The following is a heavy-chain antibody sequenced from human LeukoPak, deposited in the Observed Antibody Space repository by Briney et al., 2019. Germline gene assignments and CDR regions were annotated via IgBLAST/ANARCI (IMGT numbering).Heavy chain of an antibody. D-gene: IGHD3-10*01. CDR2: IYYSGST. Sequence: SETLSLTCTVSGGSISSGGYYWSWIRQHPGKGLEWIGYIYYSGSTYYNPSLKSRVTISVDTSKNQFSLKLSSVTAADTAVYYCARGLDYYYGSGSRIDPWGQGTLVTVSS. CDR1: GGSISSGGYY. J-gene: IGHJ5*02. V-gene: IGHV4-31*03. CDR3: ARGLDYYYGSGSRIDP.